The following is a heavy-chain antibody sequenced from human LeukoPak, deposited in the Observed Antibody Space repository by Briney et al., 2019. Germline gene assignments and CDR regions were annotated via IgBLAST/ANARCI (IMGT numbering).Heavy chain of an antibody. V-gene: IGHV3-64*01. CDR1: GFTFSTYG. D-gene: IGHD1-20*01. CDR2: VSSNGDST. J-gene: IGHJ4*02. Sequence: PGGSLRLSCAASGFTFSTYGMHWVRQAPGKGLEFVSAVSSNGDSTYYANSVKGRFTISRDNSKNTLYLQMGSLRAEDMAVYYCARDALITGTHPPDYWGQGTLVTVSS. CDR3: ARDALITGTHPPDY.